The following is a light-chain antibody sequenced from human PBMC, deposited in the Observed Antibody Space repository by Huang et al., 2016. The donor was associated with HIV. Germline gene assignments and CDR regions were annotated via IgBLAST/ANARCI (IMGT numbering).Light chain of an antibody. Sequence: EIVLTQSPGTLSLSPGERATLSCRASQSVSSNFLAWYQQKPGQAPRLLIYGASTRATGIPNRFSGSGSGTDFTRTISRLEPEDFAVYYCQQYGRSPATFGQGTKVEIK. J-gene: IGKJ1*01. CDR1: QSVSSNF. CDR2: GAS. V-gene: IGKV3-20*01. CDR3: QQYGRSPAT.